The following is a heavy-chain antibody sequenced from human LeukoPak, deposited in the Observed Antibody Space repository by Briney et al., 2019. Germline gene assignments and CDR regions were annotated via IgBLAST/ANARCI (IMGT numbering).Heavy chain of an antibody. J-gene: IGHJ4*02. CDR2: IYYSGST. Sequence: SETLSLTCIVSRGSISSYYWSWIRQPPGKRLEWIGHIYYSGSTNYNPSLKSRVTISVDTSKNQFSLKLSSVTAADTAVYYCASRSSIWSGYQDTLYYFDSWGQGTLVTVSS. CDR1: RGSISSYY. CDR3: ASRSSIWSGYQDTLYYFDS. V-gene: IGHV4-59*01. D-gene: IGHD3-3*01.